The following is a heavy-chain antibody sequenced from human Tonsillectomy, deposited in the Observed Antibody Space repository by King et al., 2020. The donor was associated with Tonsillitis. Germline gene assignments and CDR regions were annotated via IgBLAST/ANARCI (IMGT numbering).Heavy chain of an antibody. CDR3: ARADSSGYKYSFDY. J-gene: IGHJ4*02. CDR2: ISSSSSYI. V-gene: IGHV3-21*01. CDR1: GFTFSSYS. D-gene: IGHD3-22*01. Sequence: VQLVESGGGLVKPGGSLRLSCAASGFTFSSYSMNWVRQAPGKGLEWVSSISSSSSYIYYADSVKGRFTISRDNAKNSLYLQMNSLRAEDTAVYYCARADSSGYKYSFDYWGQGTLVTVSS.